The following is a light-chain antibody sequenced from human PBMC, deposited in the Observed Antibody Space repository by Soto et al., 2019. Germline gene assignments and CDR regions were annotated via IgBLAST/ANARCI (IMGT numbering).Light chain of an antibody. CDR2: TAS. J-gene: IGKJ1*01. CDR1: QGISTW. Sequence: DIQMTQSPSSVSASVGDRVTITCRASQGISTWLAWYQQKPGKSPKLLIYTASRLQSGVPSRFSGSGSWTNFTIPIRSLQPEDFATFYCLQASSFPWTFGQGTTVANK. CDR3: LQASSFPWT. V-gene: IGKV1-12*01.